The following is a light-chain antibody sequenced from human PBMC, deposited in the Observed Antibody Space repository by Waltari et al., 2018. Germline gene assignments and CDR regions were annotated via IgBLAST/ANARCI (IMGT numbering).Light chain of an antibody. CDR2: KAS. V-gene: IGKV1-5*03. CDR1: QTISNW. J-gene: IGKJ4*01. CDR3: QHYNNYPLT. Sequence: DIQMTQSPSTLSASVGDRGTITCRASQTISNWLAWYQQKPGKAPKVLIYKASSLESGVPSRFSGSGSGTEFTLTISSLQPDDFATYYCQHYNNYPLTFGGGTKVEIK.